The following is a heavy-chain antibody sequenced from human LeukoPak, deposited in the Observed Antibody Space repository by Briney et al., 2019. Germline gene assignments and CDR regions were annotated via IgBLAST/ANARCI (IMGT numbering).Heavy chain of an antibody. D-gene: IGHD5-24*01. J-gene: IGHJ4*02. Sequence: SETLSLTCTVSGGSISSYYWTWIRQPPGKGLEWVGYIYYSGTTNYNPSLKSRVTISVDRSKNQFSLKLSSVTAADTAVYYCARAGGYNPYFDYWGQGTLVTVSS. V-gene: IGHV4-59*01. CDR2: IYYSGTT. CDR3: ARAGGYNPYFDY. CDR1: GGSISSYY.